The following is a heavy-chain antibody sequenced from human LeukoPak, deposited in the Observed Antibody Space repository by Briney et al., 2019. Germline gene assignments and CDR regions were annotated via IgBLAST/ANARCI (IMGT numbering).Heavy chain of an antibody. CDR1: GGSISSYY. J-gene: IGHJ4*02. CDR2: IYYSGST. D-gene: IGHD5-12*01. Sequence: PSETLSLTCTVSGGSISSYYWSWIRQPPGKGLEWIGYIYYSGSTNYNPSLKSRVTISRDNAKNSLYLQMNSLRAEDTAVYYCAREYSGYDFANDYWGQGTLVTVSS. CDR3: AREYSGYDFANDY. V-gene: IGHV4-59*12.